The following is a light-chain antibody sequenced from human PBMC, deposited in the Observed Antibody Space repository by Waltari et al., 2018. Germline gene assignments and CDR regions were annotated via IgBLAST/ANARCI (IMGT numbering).Light chain of an antibody. Sequence: DIVMTPSPDPPVLALGEMATINCSSSQSILHSSNNNNYLGWYQQKPGQPPQLLIYWASTADSGLPDCCGGGGSGDDFTVIISGLHAEDVAVYYCQQYYGTPRSFGPGTKVEI. CDR1: QSILHSSNNNNY. J-gene: IGKJ1*01. CDR2: WAS. V-gene: IGKV4-1*01. CDR3: QQYYGTPRS.